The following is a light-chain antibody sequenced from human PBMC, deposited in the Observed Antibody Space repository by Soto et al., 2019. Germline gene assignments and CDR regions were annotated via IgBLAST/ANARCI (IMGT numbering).Light chain of an antibody. CDR3: CSYAGSTTVV. V-gene: IGLV2-23*02. CDR1: SSDVGSYNL. Sequence: QSALTQPASVSGSPGQSITISCTGTSSDVGSYNLVSWYQQHPGKAPKVMIYEVSKRPSGVSNRFSGSKSGNTASLTISGLQAEDEADYYCCSYAGSTTVVFGGGTKLTLL. CDR2: EVS. J-gene: IGLJ2*01.